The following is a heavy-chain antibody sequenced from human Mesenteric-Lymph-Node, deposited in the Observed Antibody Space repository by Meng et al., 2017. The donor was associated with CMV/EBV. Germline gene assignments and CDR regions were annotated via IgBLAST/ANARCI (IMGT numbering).Heavy chain of an antibody. V-gene: IGHV1-18*01. Sequence: ASVKVSCKASGYIFINYGFSWVRQVPGQGLEWMGWISAFNGKTNYAQKLQGRVTMTTDTSTSTAYMELRSLRSDDTAVYYCARARIGDGLHHDFDYWGQGTLVTVSS. D-gene: IGHD4-11*01. J-gene: IGHJ4*02. CDR1: GYIFINYG. CDR2: ISAFNGKT. CDR3: ARARIGDGLHHDFDY.